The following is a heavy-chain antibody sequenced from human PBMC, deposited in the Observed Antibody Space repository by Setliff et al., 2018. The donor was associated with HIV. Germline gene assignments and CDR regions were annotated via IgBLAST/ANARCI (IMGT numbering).Heavy chain of an antibody. CDR3: ARGRYNSRIDV. CDR2: ISTYSDET. V-gene: IGHV1-18*01. D-gene: IGHD5-18*01. J-gene: IGHJ6*02. Sequence: GASVKVSCKPSGYTFTTYGLSWVRQAPGQGLEWMGWISTYSDETSSSQNLQGRLTMTTDTSTNTAYMELRSLTSDDTAVYYCARGRYNSRIDVWGQGTTVTVSS. CDR1: GYTFTTYG.